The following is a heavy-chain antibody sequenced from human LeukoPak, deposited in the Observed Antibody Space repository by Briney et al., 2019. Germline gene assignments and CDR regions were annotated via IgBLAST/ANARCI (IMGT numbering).Heavy chain of an antibody. CDR3: ARGDYSLSSYYYYYMDV. J-gene: IGHJ6*03. D-gene: IGHD4-11*01. CDR1: GYSISSGYY. CDR2: IYHSGST. Sequence: SETLSLTCTVSGYSISSGYYWGWIRQPPGKGLEWIGSIYHSGSTYYNPSLKSRVTISVDTSKNQFSLKLSSVTAADTAVYYCARGDYSLSSYYYYYMDVWGKGTTVTVSS. V-gene: IGHV4-38-2*02.